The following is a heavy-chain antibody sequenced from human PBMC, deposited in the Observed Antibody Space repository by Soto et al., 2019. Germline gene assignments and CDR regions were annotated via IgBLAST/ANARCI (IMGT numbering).Heavy chain of an antibody. CDR1: NGSIVNYY. CDR3: ASRLTEATTTGDGFDI. D-gene: IGHD3-9*01. V-gene: IGHV4-59*01. Sequence: QVQLQESGPGLVKPSETLSLTCTVSNGSIVNYYWSWIRQPPGKGLEWIGFIYYSGSTNYNPSLKSRVTTSVDMSKNQRSLRLSSVTAADTAVYYCASRLTEATTTGDGFDIWGQGTRVTGSS. CDR2: IYYSGST. J-gene: IGHJ3*02.